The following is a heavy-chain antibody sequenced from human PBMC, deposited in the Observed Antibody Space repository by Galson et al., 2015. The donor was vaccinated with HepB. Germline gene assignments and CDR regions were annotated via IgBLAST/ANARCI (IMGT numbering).Heavy chain of an antibody. D-gene: IGHD5-24*01. Sequence: SVKVSCKASGYTFSSYFITWVRQAPGQGLEWMGWISAYNRDTNYAQKFQGRVTMTTDTSTSTAYMELSSLRSEDTAVYYCARQRWLQLGYFDLWGRGTLVTVSS. CDR3: ARQRWLQLGYFDL. V-gene: IGHV1-18*01. CDR2: ISAYNRDT. J-gene: IGHJ2*01. CDR1: GYTFSSYF.